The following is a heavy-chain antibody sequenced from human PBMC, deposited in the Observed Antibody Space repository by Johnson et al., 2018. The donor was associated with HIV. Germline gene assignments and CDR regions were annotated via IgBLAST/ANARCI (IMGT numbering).Heavy chain of an antibody. V-gene: IGHV3-13*01. CDR3: ANKPEQWLVADDAFDI. CDR1: GFNFSTYD. CDR2: IGSADDT. Sequence: VQLVESGGGLVQPGGSLRLSCSTSGFNFSTYDMHWVRQPTGKGLEWVSAIGSADDTYYPGSVKGRFTISRENAKKSLYLQMNSLRAGDTAGYYCANKPEQWLVADDAFDIWGQGTMVTVSS. J-gene: IGHJ3*02. D-gene: IGHD6-19*01.